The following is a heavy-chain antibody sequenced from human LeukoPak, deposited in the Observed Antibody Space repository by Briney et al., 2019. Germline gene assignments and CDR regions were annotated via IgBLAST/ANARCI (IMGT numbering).Heavy chain of an antibody. CDR2: INQDGRKK. CDR1: GFSFRTHW. Sequence: PGGSLRLSCAASGFSFRTHWMSWVRPAPGKGLEWVANINQDGRKKFYVDSVEGRFTISRDDAKTSLFLQMNSLRVEDTAVYYCAKWMGRDSWGQGTLVTVSS. J-gene: IGHJ4*02. V-gene: IGHV3-7*02. D-gene: IGHD6-19*01. CDR3: AKWMGRDS.